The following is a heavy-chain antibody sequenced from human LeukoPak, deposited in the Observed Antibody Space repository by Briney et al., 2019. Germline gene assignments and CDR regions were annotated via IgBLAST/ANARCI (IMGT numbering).Heavy chain of an antibody. J-gene: IGHJ4*02. CDR1: GGTFSSYA. Sequence: ASVKVSCKASGGTFSSYAISWVRQAPGQGLEWMGGIIPIFGTANYAQKFQGRVTITADESTSTAYMELSSLRSEDTAVYYCARGRMAGTYVFDSWGQGTLVTVSS. CDR3: ARGRMAGTYVFDS. V-gene: IGHV1-69*13. CDR2: IIPIFGTA. D-gene: IGHD6-19*01.